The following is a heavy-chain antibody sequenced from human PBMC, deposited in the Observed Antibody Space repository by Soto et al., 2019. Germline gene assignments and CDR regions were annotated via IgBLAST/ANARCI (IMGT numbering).Heavy chain of an antibody. CDR3: ARGPRGLYHHDY. Sequence: EVQLVESGGGLVQPGGSLRLSCAASGFTFSGDWMHWVRQGAGKGLVWVSRINMDVSSTNYADSVKGRFTISRDNAKNTLYLQMNSLRVDDTAVYFCARGPRGLYHHDYWGQGALVTVSS. CDR1: GFTFSGDW. J-gene: IGHJ4*02. D-gene: IGHD2-2*01. V-gene: IGHV3-74*01. CDR2: INMDVSST.